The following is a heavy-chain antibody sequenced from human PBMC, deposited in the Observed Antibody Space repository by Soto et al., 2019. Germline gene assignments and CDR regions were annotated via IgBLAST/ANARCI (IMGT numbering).Heavy chain of an antibody. D-gene: IGHD3-3*01. V-gene: IGHV3-49*03. Sequence: GGSLRLSCTASGFTLSDYPMSWFRQAPGKGLEWVAYIRTAAYGGTTEYAGSVKNRFTISRDDSESNAFLQMNSLKTEDTAMYYCTRAIRLSGDAFDIWGQGTMVTVSS. CDR3: TRAIRLSGDAFDI. CDR1: GFTLSDYP. CDR2: IRTAAYGGTT. J-gene: IGHJ3*02.